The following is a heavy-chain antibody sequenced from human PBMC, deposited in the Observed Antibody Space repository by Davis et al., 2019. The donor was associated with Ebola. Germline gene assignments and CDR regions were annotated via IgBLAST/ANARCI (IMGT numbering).Heavy chain of an antibody. CDR1: GYTFTNYG. D-gene: IGHD2-15*01. CDR3: ARRASCSGGSCHNGMDV. Sequence: ASVKVSCKAFGYTFTNYGISWVRQAPGQGLEWVGWISGYNGNRNWAQKFQGRVTMTTGTSTSTVYMELTSLTSGDTGVYYCARRASCSGGSCHNGMDVWGQGTTVTVSS. CDR2: ISGYNGNR. V-gene: IGHV1-18*01. J-gene: IGHJ6*02.